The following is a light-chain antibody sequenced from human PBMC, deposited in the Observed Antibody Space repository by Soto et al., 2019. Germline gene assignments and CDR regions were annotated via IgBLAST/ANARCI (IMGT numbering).Light chain of an antibody. Sequence: QSVLTQPPSVSGAPGQRVTLSCTGSSSNIGAGYDVHWYQQLPGTAPKLLIYGNSNRPSGVPDRFSGSKSGTSASLAITGLQAEDEADYYCQSYDSSRPYVFGTGTKVTVL. J-gene: IGLJ1*01. V-gene: IGLV1-40*01. CDR1: SSNIGAGYD. CDR2: GNS. CDR3: QSYDSSRPYV.